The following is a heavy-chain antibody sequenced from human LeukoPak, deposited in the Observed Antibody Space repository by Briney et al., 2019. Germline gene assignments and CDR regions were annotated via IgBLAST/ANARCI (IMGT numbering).Heavy chain of an antibody. Sequence: ASVKVSCKALVYIFTAYDLHWVRQAPGLGLEWMGRIIPNSGDTNYAQNFQSRVTLTRDTSISTTYMELSRLSPDDTAIYYCARGISGGFDIWGQGTMVTVSS. CDR2: IIPNSGDT. CDR3: ARGISGGFDI. V-gene: IGHV1-2*06. J-gene: IGHJ3*02. CDR1: VYIFTAYD. D-gene: IGHD2-21*01.